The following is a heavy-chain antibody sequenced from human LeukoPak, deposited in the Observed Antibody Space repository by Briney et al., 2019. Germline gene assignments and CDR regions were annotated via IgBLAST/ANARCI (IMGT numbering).Heavy chain of an antibody. CDR2: ISHSGST. V-gene: IGHV4-59*08. Sequence: SETLSLTCTVSGGSISSYYWSWIRQPPGKGLEWIGYISHSGSTNYNPSLKSRVTISVDTSKNQFSLKLSSVTAADTAVYYCAGTGYCTGGSCYGGYFDPWGQGTLVSVSS. D-gene: IGHD2-15*01. J-gene: IGHJ5*02. CDR3: AGTGYCTGGSCYGGYFDP. CDR1: GGSISSYY.